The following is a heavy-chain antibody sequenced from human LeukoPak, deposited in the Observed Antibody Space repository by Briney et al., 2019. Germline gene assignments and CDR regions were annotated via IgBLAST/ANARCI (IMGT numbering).Heavy chain of an antibody. CDR3: VYSSSWYWGYDFDY. CDR1: GYTFTSYY. D-gene: IGHD6-13*01. J-gene: IGHJ4*02. V-gene: IGHV1-46*01. CDR2: INPSGGST. Sequence: GESLKISCKGSGYTFTSYYMHWVRQAPGQGLEWMGIINPSGGSTSYAQKFQGRVTMTRDTSTSTVYMELSSLRSEDTAVYYCVYSSSWYWGYDFDYWGQGTLVTVSS.